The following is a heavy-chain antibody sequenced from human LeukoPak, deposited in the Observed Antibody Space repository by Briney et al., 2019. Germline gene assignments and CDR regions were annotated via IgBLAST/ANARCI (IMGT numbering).Heavy chain of an antibody. CDR3: ARDRVLDVVVPAAPFDY. V-gene: IGHV3-21*01. CDR1: GFTFSSYS. Sequence: PGGSLRLSCAASGFTFSSYSMNWVRQAPGKGLEWVSSISSSSSYIYYADSVKGRFTISRDNAKNSLYLQMNSLRAEDTAVYYCARDRVLDVVVPAAPFDYWGQGTLVTVSS. D-gene: IGHD2-2*01. J-gene: IGHJ4*02. CDR2: ISSSSSYI.